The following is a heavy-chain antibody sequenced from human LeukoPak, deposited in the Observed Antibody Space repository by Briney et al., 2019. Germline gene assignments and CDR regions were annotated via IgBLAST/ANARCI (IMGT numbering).Heavy chain of an antibody. V-gene: IGHV3-23*01. J-gene: IGHJ4*02. D-gene: IGHD6-13*01. Sequence: GGSLRLSCAASGITFGNNWMHWVRQGPGKGLEWVSAISGSGGSTYYADSVKGRFTISRDNSKNTLYLQMNSLRAEDTAVYYCAKQKGRIAAAGTAEYWGQGTLVTVSS. CDR2: ISGSGGST. CDR1: GITFGNNW. CDR3: AKQKGRIAAAGTAEY.